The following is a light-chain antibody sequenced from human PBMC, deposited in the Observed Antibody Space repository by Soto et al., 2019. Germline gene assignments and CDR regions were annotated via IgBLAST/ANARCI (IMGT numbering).Light chain of an antibody. Sequence: QSALTQPASVSGSPGQSITISCTGTSSDIGSYNLVSWYLHHPGKAPKLMIYEGSKRPSGIANRFSGSKSGNTASLTISGLQAEDEADYYCCSYAGSSTVVFGGGTKLTVL. CDR1: SSDIGSYNL. CDR2: EGS. J-gene: IGLJ2*01. CDR3: CSYAGSSTVV. V-gene: IGLV2-23*01.